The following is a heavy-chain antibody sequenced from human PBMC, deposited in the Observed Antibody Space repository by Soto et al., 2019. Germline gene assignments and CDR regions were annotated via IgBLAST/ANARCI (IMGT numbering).Heavy chain of an antibody. CDR2: IYSSGSA. CDR3: ARAQGDFWSGYYPYYYYYGMDV. CDR1: RASIYTYS. D-gene: IGHD3-3*01. Sequence: SETLSLTCTVSRASIYTYSWTWIRQPAGKGLQWIGHIYSSGSANYSPSLKSRVSMSVDSSKNQFSLKLSSVTAADTAVYYCARAQGDFWSGYYPYYYYYGMDVWGQGTTVTVSS. J-gene: IGHJ6*02. V-gene: IGHV4-4*07.